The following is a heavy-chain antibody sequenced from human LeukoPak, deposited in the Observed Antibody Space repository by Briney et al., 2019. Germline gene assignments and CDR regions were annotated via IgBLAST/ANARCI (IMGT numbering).Heavy chain of an antibody. CDR2: IYYSGNT. Sequence: SGTLSLTCTVSGGSISSDYWSWIRQPPGKGLERIGYIYYSGNTDYNPSLKSRVTISVDTSKNQFSLKLGSVTAADTAVYYCARGWGYLDYWGQGTLVTVSS. D-gene: IGHD7-27*01. CDR3: ARGWGYLDY. V-gene: IGHV4-59*08. J-gene: IGHJ4*02. CDR1: GGSISSDY.